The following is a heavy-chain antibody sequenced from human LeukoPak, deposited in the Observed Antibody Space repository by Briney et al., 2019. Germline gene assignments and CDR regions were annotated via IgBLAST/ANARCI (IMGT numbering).Heavy chain of an antibody. J-gene: IGHJ5*02. Sequence: SVKVSCKASGGTFSSYAISWVRQAPGQGLEWMGGIIPIFGTANYAQKFQGRVTITADESTSTAYMGLSSLRSEDTAVYYCARGQLPHNWFDPWGQGTLVTVSS. D-gene: IGHD2-2*01. CDR1: GGTFSSYA. CDR3: ARGQLPHNWFDP. CDR2: IIPIFGTA. V-gene: IGHV1-69*13.